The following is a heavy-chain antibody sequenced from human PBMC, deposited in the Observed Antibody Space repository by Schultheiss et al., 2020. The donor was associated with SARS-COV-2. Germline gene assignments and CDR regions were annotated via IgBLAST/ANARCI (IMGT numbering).Heavy chain of an antibody. D-gene: IGHD4/OR15-4a*01. Sequence: ASVKVSCKASGYTFTGYYMHWVRQAPGQGLEWMGWISAYNGNTNYAQKLQGRVTMTRDTSISTAYMELSRLRSDDTAVYYCARDGALGRFDSWGQGTLVTVSS. CDR2: ISAYNGNT. CDR1: GYTFTGYY. V-gene: IGHV1-2*02. CDR3: ARDGALGRFDS. J-gene: IGHJ5*01.